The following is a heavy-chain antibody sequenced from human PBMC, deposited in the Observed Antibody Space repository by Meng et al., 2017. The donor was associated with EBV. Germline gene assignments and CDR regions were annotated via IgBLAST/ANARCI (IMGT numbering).Heavy chain of an antibody. V-gene: IGHV1-69*01. D-gene: IGHD3-10*01. Sequence: QLQLVQSAAEVKKPGSSGKVSCKTSGGPFRYYAISWVRQAPGQGLEWLGGFLPRLGAPNYAQKFHGRVKITADESTSTHYMDLSSLRSEDTAIYYCASESGRGYTPDYWGQGTLVTVSS. CDR1: GGPFRYYA. J-gene: IGHJ4*02. CDR2: FLPRLGAP. CDR3: ASESGRGYTPDY.